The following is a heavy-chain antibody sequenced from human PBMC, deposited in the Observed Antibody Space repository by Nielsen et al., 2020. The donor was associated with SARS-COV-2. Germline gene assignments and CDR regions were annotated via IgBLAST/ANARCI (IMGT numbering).Heavy chain of an antibody. CDR2: IYHSGRT. V-gene: IGHV4-30-2*01. Sequence: SEPLSLTCAVSGGSISSGRYSWSWIRQPPGKGLEWIGYIYHSGRTYYNPSLKSRVTISVDRSKNQFSLKLSSVTAADTAVYYCARGGRITFGGADDAFDIWGQGTMVTVSS. CDR3: ARGGRITFGGADDAFDI. D-gene: IGHD3-16*01. CDR1: GGSISSGRYS. J-gene: IGHJ3*02.